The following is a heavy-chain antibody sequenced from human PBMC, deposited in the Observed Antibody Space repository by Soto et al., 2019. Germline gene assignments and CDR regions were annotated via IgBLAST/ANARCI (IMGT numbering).Heavy chain of an antibody. CDR2: IYYRAST. CDR1: GGSISRGGYY. Sequence: SVALSVTWTVSGGSISRGGYYCIWIRQHPGKGLAWIAYIYYRASTSYHPSLKSRVTISVDTSKNQFSLKLSSVTAADTAVYYCARYPGSANYYYYYGMDVWGQGTTATVPS. D-gene: IGHD2-15*01. J-gene: IGHJ6*02. V-gene: IGHV4-31*02. CDR3: ARYPGSANYYYYYGMDV.